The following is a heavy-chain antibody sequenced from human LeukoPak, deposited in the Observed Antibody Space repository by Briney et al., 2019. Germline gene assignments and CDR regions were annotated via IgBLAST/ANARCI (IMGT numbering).Heavy chain of an antibody. CDR2: IYYSGST. D-gene: IGHD3-10*01. Sequence: SETLSLTCTVSGGSVSSGSYYWSWIRQPPGKGLEWIGYIYYSGSTNYNPSRKSRATISVDTSKNQFSLKLSSVTAADTAVYYCARYGSGSYYTVAIDYWGQGTLVTVSS. CDR1: GGSVSSGSYY. J-gene: IGHJ4*02. CDR3: ARYGSGSYYTVAIDY. V-gene: IGHV4-61*01.